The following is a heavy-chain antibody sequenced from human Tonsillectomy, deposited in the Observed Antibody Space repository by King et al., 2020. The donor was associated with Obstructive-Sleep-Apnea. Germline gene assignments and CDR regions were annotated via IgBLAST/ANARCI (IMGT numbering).Heavy chain of an antibody. V-gene: IGHV4-59*01. CDR2: IYYIGST. CDR1: GGSISSYY. J-gene: IGHJ3*02. CDR3: ARDRKDAFDI. D-gene: IGHD1-14*01. Sequence: QLQESGPGLAKPSDTLSLTCPVSGGSISSYYWSWIRQPPGKGLEWIGFIYYIGSTNYNPSLKSRVTISVDTSKNQFSLKLSTVTAADTAVYYCARDRKDAFDIWGQGTMVTVSS.